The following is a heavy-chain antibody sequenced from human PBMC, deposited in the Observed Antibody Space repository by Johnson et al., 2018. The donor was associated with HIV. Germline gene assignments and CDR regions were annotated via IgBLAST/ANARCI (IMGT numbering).Heavy chain of an antibody. CDR2: IYSGGST. J-gene: IGHJ3*02. CDR1: GFTVSSNY. CDR3: ARALGLEVCAFDI. Sequence: VQLVESGGGLIQPGGSLRLSCAASGFTVSSNYMSWVRQAPGKGLEWVSVIYSGGSTYYADSVNGRFTISRDNAKNSLYLQMNSLRAEDTAVYYCARALGLEVCAFDIWGQGTMVTVSS. V-gene: IGHV3-53*01. D-gene: IGHD2-8*01.